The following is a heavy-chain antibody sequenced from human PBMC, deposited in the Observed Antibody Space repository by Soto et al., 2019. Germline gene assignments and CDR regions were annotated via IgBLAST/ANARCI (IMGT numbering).Heavy chain of an antibody. Sequence: SSVKVSCKASGGTFSSYAISWVRQAPGQGLEWMGGIIPIFGTANYAQKFQGRVTITSDKSTSTAYMELSSLRSEDTAVYYCARDLNGTGGGGYYYGMDVWGQGTTVTVSS. CDR1: GGTFSSYA. D-gene: IGHD1-7*01. CDR3: ARDLNGTGGGGYYYGMDV. V-gene: IGHV1-69*06. CDR2: IIPIFGTA. J-gene: IGHJ6*02.